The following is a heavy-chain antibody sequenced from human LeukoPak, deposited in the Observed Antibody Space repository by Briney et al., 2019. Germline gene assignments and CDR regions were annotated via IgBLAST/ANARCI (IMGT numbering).Heavy chain of an antibody. D-gene: IGHD3-22*01. Sequence: PGGSLRLSCAASGFTFSSYAMHWVRQAPGKGLEYVSAISSNGGSTYYANSVKGRFTISRDNSKNTLYLQMGSLRAEDMAVYYCARDRGRYYYDSSGYYDYWGQGTLVTASS. V-gene: IGHV3-64*01. CDR3: ARDRGRYYYDSSGYYDY. CDR1: GFTFSSYA. CDR2: ISSNGGST. J-gene: IGHJ4*02.